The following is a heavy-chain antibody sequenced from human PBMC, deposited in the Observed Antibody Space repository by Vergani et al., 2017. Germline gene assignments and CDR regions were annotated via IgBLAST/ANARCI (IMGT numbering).Heavy chain of an antibody. CDR2: INPSGGST. V-gene: IGHV1-46*01. Sequence: QVQLVQSGAEVKKPGASLKFSCKASGYPLTSTYMHWVRQAPGQGLEWMGIINPSGGSTSYAQKFQGRVTMTRDTSTSTVYMELSSLRSEDTAVYYCARGWELRSWFDPWGQGTLVTVSS. J-gene: IGHJ5*02. CDR3: ARGWELRSWFDP. D-gene: IGHD2-15*01. CDR1: GYPLTSTY.